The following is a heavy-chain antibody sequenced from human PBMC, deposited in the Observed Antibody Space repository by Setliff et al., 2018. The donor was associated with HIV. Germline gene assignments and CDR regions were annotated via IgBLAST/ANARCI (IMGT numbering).Heavy chain of an antibody. CDR2: ISGSGDST. CDR3: AKDRSGSYSFARD. CDR1: GFGFSGYA. D-gene: IGHD1-26*01. Sequence: GGSLRLSCAASGFGFSGYAMSWVRQAPGKGLQWVSAISGSGDSTYYATSVRGRFTISRDNYETTVYLQMNSLRADDTAVYYCAKDRSGSYSFARDWGQGTLVTVSS. J-gene: IGHJ4*02. V-gene: IGHV3-23*01.